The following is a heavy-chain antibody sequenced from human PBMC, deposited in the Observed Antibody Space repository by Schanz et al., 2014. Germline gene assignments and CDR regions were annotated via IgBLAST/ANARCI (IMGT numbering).Heavy chain of an antibody. CDR3: ARDYAGFDC. V-gene: IGHV3-21*01. Sequence: QLVESGGGLVKPGGSLRLSCATSGFNLRRYSMNWVRQAPGGGLEWVSSISATSNFVHYAASVEGRFTVSRDNANNVMYLQMNSLRVGDTAMYYCARDYAGFDCWGQGTLVTVSS. D-gene: IGHD3-16*01. CDR1: GFNLRRYS. J-gene: IGHJ4*02. CDR2: ISATSNFV.